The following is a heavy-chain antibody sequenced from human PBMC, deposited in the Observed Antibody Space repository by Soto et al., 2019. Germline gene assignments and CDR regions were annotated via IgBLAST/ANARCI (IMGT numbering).Heavy chain of an antibody. CDR1: GGSISSSSYY. V-gene: IGHV4-39*01. Sequence: QLQLQESGPGLVKPSETLSLTCTVSGGSISSSSYYWGWIRQPPGKGLEWIGSIYYSGSTYYNPSLKSRVTISVDTSKNQFSLKLSSVTAADTAVYYCARRSGSYGRDYWGQGTLVTVSS. D-gene: IGHD5-18*01. CDR3: ARRSGSYGRDY. CDR2: IYYSGST. J-gene: IGHJ4*02.